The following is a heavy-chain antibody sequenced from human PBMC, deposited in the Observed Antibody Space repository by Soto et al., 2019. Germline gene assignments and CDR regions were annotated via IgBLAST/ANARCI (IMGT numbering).Heavy chain of an antibody. CDR3: ARDQGYMVREIYFDY. D-gene: IGHD3-10*01. CDR2: IWYDGSNK. V-gene: IGHV3-33*01. CDR1: GFTFSSYG. Sequence: QVQLVESGGGVVQPGRSLRLSCAASGFTFSSYGMHWVRQAPGKGLEWVAVIWYDGSNKYYADSVKGRFTISRDNSKNTLYLQMNSLRAEDTAVYYCARDQGYMVREIYFDYWGQGTLVTVSS. J-gene: IGHJ4*02.